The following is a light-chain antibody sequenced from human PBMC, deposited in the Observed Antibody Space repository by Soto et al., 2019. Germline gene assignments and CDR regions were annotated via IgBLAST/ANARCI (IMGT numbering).Light chain of an antibody. CDR1: SSDVGAYKY. J-gene: IGLJ1*01. V-gene: IGLV2-14*01. CDR3: QSYDSSLSVYV. CDR2: EVS. Sequence: QSVLTQPASVSGSPGQSITISCTGTSSDVGAYKYVSWYQQHPGKAPKVMIYEVSNRPSGVSNRFSGSKSGNTASLTISGLQAEDEADYYCQSYDSSLSVYVFGTGTKVT.